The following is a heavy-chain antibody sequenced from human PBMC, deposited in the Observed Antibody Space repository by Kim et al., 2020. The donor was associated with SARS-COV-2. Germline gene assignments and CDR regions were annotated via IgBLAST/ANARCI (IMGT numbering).Heavy chain of an antibody. CDR3: VRSGSGWSSEGWFDP. CDR2: IYPGDSDT. D-gene: IGHD6-19*01. J-gene: IGHJ5*02. Sequence: GESLKISCKGSEDSFNSYWIGWVRQKAGQGLEWMGVIYPGDSDTRYSPFFQGQVIMSADKSSSTVFLEFIRLKASDTAMYYCVRSGSGWSSEGWFDPWGQGTLVTVSS. V-gene: IGHV5-51*01. CDR1: EDSFNSYW.